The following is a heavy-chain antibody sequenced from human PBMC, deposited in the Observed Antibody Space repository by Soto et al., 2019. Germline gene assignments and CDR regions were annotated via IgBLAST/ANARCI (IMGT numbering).Heavy chain of an antibody. V-gene: IGHV1-69*06. CDR1: GGTFSSYA. Sequence: QVQLVQSGAEVKKPGSSVKVSCKASGGTFSSYAISWVRQAPGQGLEWMGGIIPIFGTANYAQKFQGRVTITADKSTSTAYMELSSLRAEDTAVYYCAREGICSTRCYKVRYYYGMDVWGQGTTVTVSS. CDR2: IIPIFGTA. J-gene: IGHJ6*02. D-gene: IGHD2-2*02. CDR3: AREGICSTRCYKVRYYYGMDV.